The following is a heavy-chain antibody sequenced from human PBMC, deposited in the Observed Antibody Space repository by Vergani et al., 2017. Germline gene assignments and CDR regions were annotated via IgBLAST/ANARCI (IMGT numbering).Heavy chain of an antibody. CDR3: ARTRGGPPDRSGLYCFDL. Sequence: QVTFKESGPALVNPRQALTLTCTFSGFSLTSSGMRVSWFRQSPGKALEWLARIDWVDDKFYSASLKTRLAISKDLSNDLVVLTMTNMGPADTGTYYCARTRGGPPDRSGLYCFDLWGQGTLVTVSS. J-gene: IGHJ4*02. CDR2: IDWVDDK. D-gene: IGHD3-22*01. V-gene: IGHV2-70*04. CDR1: GFSLTSSGMR.